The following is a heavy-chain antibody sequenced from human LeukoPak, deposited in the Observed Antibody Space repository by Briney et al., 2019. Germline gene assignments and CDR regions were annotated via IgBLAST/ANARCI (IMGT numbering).Heavy chain of an antibody. Sequence: GGSLRLSCAASGFTLSSYAMSWVCQAPGKGLEWVSSISGSGGSTYYADSVKGRFTISRDNSKNTLYLQMNSLRAEDTAVYYCAKRTIPAAPFDYWGQGTLVTVSS. CDR3: AKRTIPAAPFDY. CDR1: GFTLSSYA. J-gene: IGHJ4*02. D-gene: IGHD2-2*01. V-gene: IGHV3-23*01. CDR2: ISGSGGST.